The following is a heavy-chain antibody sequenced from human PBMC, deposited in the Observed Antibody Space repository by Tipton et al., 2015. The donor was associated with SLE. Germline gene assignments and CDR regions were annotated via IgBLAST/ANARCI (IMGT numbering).Heavy chain of an antibody. Sequence: SLRLSCAASGFIVSSNYMSWVRQAPGKGLEWVSVLYSGGSAFYADSVKGRFTISRDNSKNTLYLQMNSLRAEDTAVYYCAKVSGSSLLIGTSGTYWGQGTLVTVSS. CDR2: LYSGGSA. J-gene: IGHJ4*02. CDR1: GFIVSSNY. V-gene: IGHV3-66*02. CDR3: AKVSGSSLLIGTSGTY. D-gene: IGHD6-13*01.